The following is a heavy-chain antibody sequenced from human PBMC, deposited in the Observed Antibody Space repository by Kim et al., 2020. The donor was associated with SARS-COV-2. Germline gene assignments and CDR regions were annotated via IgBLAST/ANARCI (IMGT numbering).Heavy chain of an antibody. V-gene: IGHV3-43*02. Sequence: GGSLRLSCAGSGFIFDDYVMHWVRQAPGKGLEWVSLISADGLGTYYADFVKGRFTISRDHSKNSLFLEMKSLKTEDSGLYFCAKMPGAPESGNWYADSHYFMDVWGNGTAVTVS. CDR1: GFIFDDYV. J-gene: IGHJ6*03. D-gene: IGHD6-13*01. CDR2: ISADGLGT. CDR3: AKMPGAPESGNWYADSHYFMDV.